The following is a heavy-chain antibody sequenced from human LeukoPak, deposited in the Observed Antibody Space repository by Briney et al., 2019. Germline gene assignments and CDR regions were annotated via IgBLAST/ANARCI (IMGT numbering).Heavy chain of an antibody. CDR2: IYHSGTA. D-gene: IGHD4-11*01. CDR1: GGSISRGGYY. Sequence: PSQTLSLTCTVSGGSISRGGYYWSWIRQPFGKGLEWIGYIYHSGTAAYNPSLKNRVTISVDWSTNQLSLKITSVTAADTAVYYCAKSDYIDYYMDVWGKGATVTVSS. J-gene: IGHJ6*03. V-gene: IGHV4-30-2*01. CDR3: AKSDYIDYYMDV.